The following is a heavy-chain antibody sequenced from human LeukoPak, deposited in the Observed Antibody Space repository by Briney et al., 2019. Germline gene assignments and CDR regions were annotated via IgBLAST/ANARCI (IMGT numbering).Heavy chain of an antibody. CDR3: ARVAEWWVVAADYYYMDV. D-gene: IGHD2-15*01. CDR1: GFTFSSYW. CDR2: IKQDGSEK. V-gene: IGHV3-7*03. Sequence: QSGGSLRLSCAASGFTFSSYWMSWVRQAPGKGLEWVANIKQDGSEKYYVDSVKGRFTISRDNAKNSLYLQMNSLRAEDTAVYYCARVAEWWVVAADYYYMDVWGKGTTVTVSS. J-gene: IGHJ6*03.